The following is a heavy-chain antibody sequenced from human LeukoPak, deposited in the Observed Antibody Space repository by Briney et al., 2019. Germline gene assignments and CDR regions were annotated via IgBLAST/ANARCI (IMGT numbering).Heavy chain of an antibody. J-gene: IGHJ6*02. CDR2: ISSSSSYI. Sequence: PGGSLRLSCAASGFTFSSYSMNWVRQAPGKGLEWVSSISSSSSYIYYADSVKGRFTISRDNAKNSLYLQMNSLRAEDTAVYYCARDELVGSVYGMDVWGQGTMVTVSS. V-gene: IGHV3-21*01. D-gene: IGHD3-10*01. CDR1: GFTFSSYS. CDR3: ARDELVGSVYGMDV.